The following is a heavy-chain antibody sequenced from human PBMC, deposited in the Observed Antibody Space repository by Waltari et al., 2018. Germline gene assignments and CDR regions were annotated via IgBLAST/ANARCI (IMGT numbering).Heavy chain of an antibody. J-gene: IGHJ5*02. V-gene: IGHV4-39*01. CDR3: ATKQWLVRGWFDP. D-gene: IGHD6-19*01. CDR2: IYYSGST. Sequence: QLQLQESGPGLVKPSETLSLTCTVSGGSISSSSYYWGWIRQPPGKGLEWIGSIYYSGSTYSNRSLRSRVTISVDTSKNQFALKLSSVTAADTAVYYCATKQWLVRGWFDPWGQGTLVTVSS. CDR1: GGSISSSSYY.